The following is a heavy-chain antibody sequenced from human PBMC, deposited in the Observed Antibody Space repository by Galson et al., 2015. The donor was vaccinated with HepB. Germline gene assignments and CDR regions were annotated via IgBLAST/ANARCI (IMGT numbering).Heavy chain of an antibody. Sequence: SLRLSCAASGFIFSSSWMHWVRQAPGEGLVWVSRINRDGSTTNYADSVKGRFTISRDNGKNTLYLQMNSLRAEDTAVYYCARGDGGHFDYWGQGTLVPVSS. J-gene: IGHJ4*02. CDR3: ARGDGGHFDY. CDR2: INRDGSTT. V-gene: IGHV3-74*01. D-gene: IGHD3-16*01. CDR1: GFIFSSSW.